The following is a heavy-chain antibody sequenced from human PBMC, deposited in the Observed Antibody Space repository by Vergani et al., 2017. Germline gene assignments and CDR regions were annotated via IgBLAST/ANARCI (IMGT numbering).Heavy chain of an antibody. V-gene: IGHV3-30*02. Sequence: QVQLVASGGGVVQRGGSLRLSCATSGFTLSNYDMQWIPQGPGKMLEFVAFIQFDGNNQYYADSVKGRFTISRDFSKNTLYLQMNSLRTDTTATYYCAKHFGGWVIDDWRQGTQVSVSS. CDR2: IQFDGNNQ. CDR1: GFTLSNYD. CDR3: AKHFGGWVIDD. D-gene: IGHD3-10*01. J-gene: IGHJ4*02.